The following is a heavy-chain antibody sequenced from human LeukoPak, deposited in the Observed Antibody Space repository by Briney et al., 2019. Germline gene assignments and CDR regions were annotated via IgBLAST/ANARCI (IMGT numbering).Heavy chain of an antibody. CDR2: IKQDGSEK. V-gene: IGHV3-7*01. J-gene: IGHJ4*02. D-gene: IGHD6-25*01. Sequence: GGSLRLSCAASGFTFDSNSMSWVRQAPGKGLEWVANIKQDGSEKYYVDSVKGRFTISRDNSKNTLYLQMNSLRAEDTAVYYCAKTQGGGIAAIYYFDYWGQGTLVTVSS. CDR3: AKTQGGGIAAIYYFDY. CDR1: GFTFDSNS.